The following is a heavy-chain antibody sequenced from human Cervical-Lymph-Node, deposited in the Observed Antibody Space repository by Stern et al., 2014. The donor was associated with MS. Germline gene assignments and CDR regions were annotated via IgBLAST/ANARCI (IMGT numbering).Heavy chain of an antibody. D-gene: IGHD6-13*01. CDR1: GYTFTSYA. J-gene: IGHJ5*02. Sequence: QVQLVQSGADVKKPGASVKVSCKASGYTFTSYAMHWVRQAPGQRLEWMGWINAGNGNTKYSQKFQGRVTITRDTSASTAYMELSSLRSEDTAVYYCARSRVWQQLAINWFDPWGQGTLVTVSS. V-gene: IGHV1-3*01. CDR2: INAGNGNT. CDR3: ARSRVWQQLAINWFDP.